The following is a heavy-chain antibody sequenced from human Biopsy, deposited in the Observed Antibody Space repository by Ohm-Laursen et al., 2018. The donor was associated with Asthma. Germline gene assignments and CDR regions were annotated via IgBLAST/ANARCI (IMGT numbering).Heavy chain of an antibody. CDR1: GGTFSSNS. CDR2: IIPIFGPT. J-gene: IGHJ6*02. CDR3: ARGPEYVRSSGALDI. Sequence: SSVKVSCKASGGTFSSNSINWVRQAPGQGLEWMGRIIPIFGPTNYAQKFQGRVTISADDSTSTAYMELSSLSSEDTALYYCARGPEYVRSSGALDIWGQGTTVTVSS. D-gene: IGHD2-2*01. V-gene: IGHV1-69*15.